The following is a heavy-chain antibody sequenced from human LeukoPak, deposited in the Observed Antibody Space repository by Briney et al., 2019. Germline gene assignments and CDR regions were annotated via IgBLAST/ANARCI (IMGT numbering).Heavy chain of an antibody. Sequence: PGGSLRLSCAASEFTVSSNCMGWVRQAPGKGLEWVSLICSGGTTYYTDSVKGRFTTSRDDSKNTLYLQMNSLRAEDTAVYYCARRYCSGGTCYFFDYWGQGTLVTVSS. D-gene: IGHD2-15*01. V-gene: IGHV3-53*01. J-gene: IGHJ4*02. CDR2: ICSGGTT. CDR1: EFTVSSNC. CDR3: ARRYCSGGTCYFFDY.